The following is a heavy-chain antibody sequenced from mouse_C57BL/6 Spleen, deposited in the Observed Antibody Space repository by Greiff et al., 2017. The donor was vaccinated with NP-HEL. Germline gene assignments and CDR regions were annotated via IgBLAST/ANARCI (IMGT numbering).Heavy chain of an antibody. CDR2: IDPETGGT. Sequence: QVQLQQSGAELVRPGASVTLSCKASGYTFTDYEMHWVKQTPVHGLEWIGAIDPETGGTAYNQKFKGKAILTADKSSSTAYMELRSLTSEDSAVYYCTRYDGSPDYWGQGTTLTVSS. V-gene: IGHV1-15*01. D-gene: IGHD2-3*01. CDR3: TRYDGSPDY. J-gene: IGHJ2*01. CDR1: GYTFTDYE.